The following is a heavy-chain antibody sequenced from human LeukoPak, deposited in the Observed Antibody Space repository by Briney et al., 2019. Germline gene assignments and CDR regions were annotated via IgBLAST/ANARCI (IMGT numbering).Heavy chain of an antibody. Sequence: LGTPCLTCTVSGGSICRYNGSCIRQPPGGGVERIGYMYYSGRTTFNPSLKRRVSISVHTPKNQFSLKLSSMTAADTAVYYCARHWRASARIVFHPWGQGTVVSVSS. J-gene: IGHJ5*02. CDR2: MYYSGRT. D-gene: IGHD6-13*01. CDR1: GGSICRYN. V-gene: IGHV4-59*08. CDR3: ARHWRASARIVFHP.